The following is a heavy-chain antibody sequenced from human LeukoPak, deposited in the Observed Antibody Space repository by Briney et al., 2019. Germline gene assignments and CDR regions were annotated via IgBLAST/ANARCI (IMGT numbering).Heavy chain of an antibody. D-gene: IGHD2-15*01. Sequence: ASVKVSCKASGYTFTSYAMHWVRQAPGQRLEWMGWINAGNGNTKYSQKFQGRVTITRDTSASTAYMELSSLRSEDTAVYYCARGVVVVAATAYFDYWGQGTLVTVSS. V-gene: IGHV1-3*01. CDR1: GYTFTSYA. CDR2: INAGNGNT. CDR3: ARGVVVVAATAYFDY. J-gene: IGHJ4*02.